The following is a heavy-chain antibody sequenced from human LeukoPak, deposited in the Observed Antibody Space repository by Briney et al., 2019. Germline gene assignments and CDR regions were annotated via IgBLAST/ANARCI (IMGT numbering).Heavy chain of an antibody. D-gene: IGHD2-2*01. J-gene: IGHJ4*02. CDR3: ATRVGVCSSTICHDSGAFDY. Sequence: SVKVSCKASGGTFSSYAISWVRQAPGQGLEWMGGIIPIFGTANYAQKFQGRVTITTDESTSTAYMELSSLRSEDTAVYYCATRVGVCSSTICHDSGAFDYWGQGTLVTVSS. V-gene: IGHV1-69*05. CDR2: IIPIFGTA. CDR1: GGTFSSYA.